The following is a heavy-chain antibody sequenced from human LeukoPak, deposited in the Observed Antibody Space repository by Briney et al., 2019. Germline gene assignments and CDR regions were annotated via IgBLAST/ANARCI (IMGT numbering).Heavy chain of an antibody. J-gene: IGHJ5*02. CDR3: ARARGNWDQLLIHVFDP. V-gene: IGHV1-8*01. CDR2: MNPNNGNT. CDR1: GFTFTSYD. D-gene: IGHD2-2*01. Sequence: ASVKVSCKASGFTFTSYDINWVRQAPGQGLEWLGWMNPNNGNTGFAQNFRGRVTMTRNTSINTAYMELSSLRSEDTAVYYCARARGNWDQLLIHVFDPWGQGTLVTVSS.